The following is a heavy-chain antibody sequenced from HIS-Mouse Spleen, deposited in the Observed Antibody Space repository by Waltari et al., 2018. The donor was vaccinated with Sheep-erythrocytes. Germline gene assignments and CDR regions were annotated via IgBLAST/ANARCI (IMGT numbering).Heavy chain of an antibody. CDR3: AKALVATQDAFDI. V-gene: IGHV3-30*18. CDR2: ISYDGSNK. Sequence: QVQLVESGGGVVQPGRSLRLSCAASGFTFSSYGMHWVRQAPGKGREWVAVISYDGSNKYYADSVKGRFTISRDNSKNTLYLQMNSLRAEDTAVYYCAKALVATQDAFDIWGQGTMVTVSS. CDR1: GFTFSSYG. J-gene: IGHJ3*02. D-gene: IGHD5-12*01.